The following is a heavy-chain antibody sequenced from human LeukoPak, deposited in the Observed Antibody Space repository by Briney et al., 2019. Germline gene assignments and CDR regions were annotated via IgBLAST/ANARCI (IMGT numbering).Heavy chain of an antibody. D-gene: IGHD3-3*01. J-gene: IGHJ4*02. V-gene: IGHV4-39*01. CDR3: VSTLRFLPYRRFDY. Sequence: SETLSLTCTVSANSVRSSSFYWGWIRQPPGKGLEWIGSIYYSGSAYYNPSLKSRVTISGDASRNQFSLRLSSVTAADTAVYYCVSTLRFLPYRRFDYWGQGTLVTVSS. CDR2: IYYSGSA. CDR1: ANSVRSSSFY.